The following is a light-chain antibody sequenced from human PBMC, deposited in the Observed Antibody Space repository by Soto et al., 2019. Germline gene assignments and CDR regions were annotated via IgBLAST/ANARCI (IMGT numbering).Light chain of an antibody. CDR2: GAS. Sequence: AIRMTQSPSSLSASAGDRVSIACRASQDFGRYLAWYQQKPGQAPKLLIYGASTLQSGVPSRFSGGGSGTDFTLTISCLQSEDFATYYCQHYKNYPWTFGQGTKVEIK. CDR1: QDFGRY. V-gene: IGKV1-8*01. J-gene: IGKJ1*01. CDR3: QHYKNYPWT.